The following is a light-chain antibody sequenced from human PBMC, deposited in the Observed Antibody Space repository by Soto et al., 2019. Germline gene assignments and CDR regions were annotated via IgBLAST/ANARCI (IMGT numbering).Light chain of an antibody. CDR1: SSNIGSNP. J-gene: IGLJ3*02. CDR2: SFS. CDR3: GAWDDSLSAWV. V-gene: IGLV1-47*02. Sequence: QAVVKQPPSASATPGQGVIISCSGGSSNIGSNPVNWYRQVPGTAPKLVIYSFSRRPSGVPDRFSGSKSGSSASLVISGLRSEDEAHYSCGAWDDSLSAWVFGGGTKVTVL.